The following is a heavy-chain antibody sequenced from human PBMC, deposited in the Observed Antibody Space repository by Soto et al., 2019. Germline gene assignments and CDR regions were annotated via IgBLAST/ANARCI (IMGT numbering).Heavy chain of an antibody. CDR3: AREAKTYDSSGYYLSPFDY. Sequence: QVQLVQSGAEVKKPGSSVKVSCTASGGTCSSYAISWVRQAPGQGLEWMGGIIPIFGTANYAQKFQGRVTITADESTSTAYMELSSLRSEDTAVYYCAREAKTYDSSGYYLSPFDYWGQGTLVTVSS. CDR2: IIPIFGTA. CDR1: GGTCSSYA. J-gene: IGHJ4*02. V-gene: IGHV1-69*01. D-gene: IGHD3-22*01.